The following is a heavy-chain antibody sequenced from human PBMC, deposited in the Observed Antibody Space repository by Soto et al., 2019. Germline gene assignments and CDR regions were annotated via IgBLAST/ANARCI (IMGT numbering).Heavy chain of an antibody. J-gene: IGHJ6*03. CDR1: GYTFTSYD. CDR3: ARGIMVRGVIITYDRYYYMDV. V-gene: IGHV1-8*01. CDR2: MNPNSGNT. Sequence: ASVKVSCKASGYTFTSYDINWVRQATGQGLEWMGWMNPNSGNTGYAQKFQGRVTMTRNTSISTAYMELSSLRSEDTAVYYCARGIMVRGVIITYDRYYYMDVWGQGTTVTVSS. D-gene: IGHD3-10*01.